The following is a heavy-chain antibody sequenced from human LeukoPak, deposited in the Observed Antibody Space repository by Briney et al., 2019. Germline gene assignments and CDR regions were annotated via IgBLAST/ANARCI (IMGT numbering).Heavy chain of an antibody. J-gene: IGHJ6*03. D-gene: IGHD2-8*01. CDR3: ARGRYCTNGVCYYYYMDV. Sequence: SETLSLTCTVSGGSVSSSSYYWGWIRQPPGKGLEWIGSIYYSGSTYYNPSLKSRVTISVDTSKNQFSLKLSSVTAADTAVYYCARGRYCTNGVCYYYYMDVWGKGTTVTVSS. V-gene: IGHV4-39*01. CDR2: IYYSGST. CDR1: GGSVSSSSYY.